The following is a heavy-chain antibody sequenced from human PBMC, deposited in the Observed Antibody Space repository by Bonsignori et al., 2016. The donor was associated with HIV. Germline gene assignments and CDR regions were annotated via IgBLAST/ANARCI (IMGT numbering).Heavy chain of an antibody. V-gene: IGHV1-8*01. J-gene: IGHJ4*02. CDR2: MNPNSGDT. Sequence: WVRQAPGQGLEWMGWMNPNSGDTGYAQKFQGRVTMTRNTSISTAYMELSSLRSEDTAVYYCARGPPYYGSGNYYSDYWGQGTLVTVSS. D-gene: IGHD3-10*01. CDR3: ARGPPYYGSGNYYSDY.